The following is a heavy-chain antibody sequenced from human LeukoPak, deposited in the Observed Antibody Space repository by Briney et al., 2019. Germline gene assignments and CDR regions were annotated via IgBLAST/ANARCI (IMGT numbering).Heavy chain of an antibody. CDR3: ASSEYSSSTGGAFDI. CDR1: GDSISSDKW. CDR2: FHQSVST. V-gene: IGHV4-4*02. Sequence: PSGTLSLTCAVSGDSISSDKWWSWVRQPPGKGLEYIGEFHQSVSTNYNPSLKSRLTISVDTSKNQFSLKLSSVTAADTAVYYCASSEYSSSTGGAFDIWGQGTMVTVSS. D-gene: IGHD6-6*01. J-gene: IGHJ3*02.